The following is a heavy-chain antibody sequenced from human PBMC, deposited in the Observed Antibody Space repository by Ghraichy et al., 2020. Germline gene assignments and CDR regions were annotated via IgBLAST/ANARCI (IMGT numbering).Heavy chain of an antibody. CDR3: ARDRLGPYGMDV. D-gene: IGHD3-22*01. J-gene: IGHJ6*02. Sequence: SVKVSCKASGGTFSSYAISWVRQAPGQGLEWMGRIIPILGIANYAQKFQGRVTITADKSTSTAYMELSSLRSEDTAVYYCARDRLGPYGMDVWGQGTTVTVSS. CDR2: IIPILGIA. CDR1: GGTFSSYA. V-gene: IGHV1-69*04.